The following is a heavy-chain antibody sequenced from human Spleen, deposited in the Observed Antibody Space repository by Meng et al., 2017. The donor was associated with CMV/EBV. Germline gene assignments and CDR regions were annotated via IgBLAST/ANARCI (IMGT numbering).Heavy chain of an antibody. Sequence: GESLKISCAASGFTFSNYGMHWVRQAPGKGLGWVSSISGRGGTTSYADSVKGRFTISRDNSKNMLDLQLNSLRAEDTAVYYCAKDRYCGGGTCSFSYFDYWGQGTLVTVSS. CDR2: ISGRGGTT. CDR3: AKDRYCGGGTCSFSYFDY. J-gene: IGHJ4*02. D-gene: IGHD2-15*01. CDR1: GFTFSNYG. V-gene: IGHV3-23*01.